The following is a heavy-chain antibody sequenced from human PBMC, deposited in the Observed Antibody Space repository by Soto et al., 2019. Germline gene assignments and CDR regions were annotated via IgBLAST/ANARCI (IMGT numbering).Heavy chain of an antibody. CDR2: ISSSSSTI. CDR3: ARYYYDSRGSLNKWFVP. V-gene: IGHV3-48*02. J-gene: IGHJ5*02. D-gene: IGHD3-22*01. Sequence: GGSLRLSCAASGFTFSSYSMNWVRQAPGKGLEWVSYISSSSSTIYYADSVKGRFTISRDNAKNSLYLQMNSLRDEDTAAYYCARYYYDSRGSLNKWFVPWDQGTLVTVSS. CDR1: GFTFSSYS.